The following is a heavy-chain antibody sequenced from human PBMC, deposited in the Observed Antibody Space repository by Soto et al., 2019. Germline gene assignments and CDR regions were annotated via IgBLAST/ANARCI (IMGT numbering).Heavy chain of an antibody. CDR1: GGSFSGYY. D-gene: IGHD4-4*01. CDR3: ARTRVSGGRRCCSDI. V-gene: IGHV4-34*01. Sequence: QVQLQQWGAGLLKPSETLSLTCAAYGGSFSGYYWSWIRQPPGKGLEWIGDINYSGSTNYDPSLKSRVTISVDTSKNQFSLKLIFVPAADTAVYYCARTRVSGGRRCCSDIWGQGTMVTVSS. J-gene: IGHJ3*02. CDR2: INYSGST.